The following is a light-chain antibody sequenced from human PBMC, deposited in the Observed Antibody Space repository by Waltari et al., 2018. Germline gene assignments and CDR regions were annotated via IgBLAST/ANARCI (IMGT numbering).Light chain of an antibody. Sequence: DIQMTQSPSSLSASVGDRVTITCRESQGISSCLAGYQQKPGKATELLIYAASSFKSGVPSRFSGSGSGTDFTLTISSLQPEDFATYYCQQAYSFPLTFGGGTKVEIK. V-gene: IGKV1-12*01. J-gene: IGKJ4*01. CDR2: AAS. CDR1: QGISSC. CDR3: QQAYSFPLT.